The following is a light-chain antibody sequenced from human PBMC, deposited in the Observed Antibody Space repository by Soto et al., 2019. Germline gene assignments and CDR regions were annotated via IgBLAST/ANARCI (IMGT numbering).Light chain of an antibody. J-gene: IGKJ5*01. CDR1: RSVSSY. Sequence: EVVLTQSPATLSLSPGERATLSCRASRSVSSYLAWYQQKPGQAPRLLISDASNRATGIPARFSGSGSGTDFTLTISSLAPEDFAVYYCQQRTNWPSSTFGQGTR. CDR2: DAS. V-gene: IGKV3-11*01. CDR3: QQRTNWPSST.